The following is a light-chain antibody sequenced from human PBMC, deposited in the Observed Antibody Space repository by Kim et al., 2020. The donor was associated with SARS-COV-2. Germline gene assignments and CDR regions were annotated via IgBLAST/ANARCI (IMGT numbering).Light chain of an antibody. Sequence: QSVLTQPASVSGSPGQPITISCTGTSNDIGTYNYVSCYQQHPGKAPKLMMFDVNKRPSGVSDRFSGSKSGNTASLTISGLQAEDEADYFCCSYTTAYTRVFGGGAQLTVL. CDR1: SNDIGTYNY. J-gene: IGLJ2*01. CDR2: DVN. CDR3: CSYTTAYTRV. V-gene: IGLV2-14*03.